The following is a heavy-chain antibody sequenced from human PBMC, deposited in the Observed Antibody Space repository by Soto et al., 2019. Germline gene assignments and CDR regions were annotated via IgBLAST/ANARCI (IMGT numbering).Heavy chain of an antibody. CDR2: INPSGGST. CDR1: GYTFTSYY. D-gene: IGHD2-15*01. V-gene: IGHV1-46*01. J-gene: IGHJ3*02. Sequence: ASVKVSCNASGYTFTSYYMHWVRQAPGQGLEWMGIINPSGGSTSYAQKFQGRVTMTRDTSTSTVYMELSSLRSEDTAVYYCARGLESLVYGSGGSGAGDIWSNGTRVTV. CDR3: ARGLESLVYGSGGSGAGDI.